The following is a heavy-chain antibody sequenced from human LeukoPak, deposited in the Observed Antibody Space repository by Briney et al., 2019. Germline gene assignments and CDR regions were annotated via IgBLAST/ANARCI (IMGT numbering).Heavy chain of an antibody. D-gene: IGHD6-19*01. Sequence: SETLSLTCAVYGGSFSGYYWSWIRQPPGKGLEWIGEINHSGSTNYNPSLKSRVTISVDTSKNQFSLKLSSVTAADTAVYYCARAGIAVTGTCFFDSWGQGTLVTVSS. J-gene: IGHJ4*02. CDR2: INHSGST. V-gene: IGHV4-34*01. CDR1: GGSFSGYY. CDR3: ARAGIAVTGTCFFDS.